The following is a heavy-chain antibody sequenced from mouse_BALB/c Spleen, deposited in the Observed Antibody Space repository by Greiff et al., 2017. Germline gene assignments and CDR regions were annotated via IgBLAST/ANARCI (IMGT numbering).Heavy chain of an antibody. CDR2: ISYSGST. CDR3: ARRGRLLRLPAWFAY. V-gene: IGHV3-8*02. J-gene: IGHJ3*01. CDR1: GDSITSGY. Sequence: EVKVEESGPSLVKPSQTLSLTCSVTGDSITSGYWNWIRKFPGNKLEYMGYISYSGSTYYNPSLKSRISITRDTSKNQYYLQLNSVTTEDTATYYCARRGRLLRLPAWFAYWGQGTLVTVSA. D-gene: IGHD1-2*01.